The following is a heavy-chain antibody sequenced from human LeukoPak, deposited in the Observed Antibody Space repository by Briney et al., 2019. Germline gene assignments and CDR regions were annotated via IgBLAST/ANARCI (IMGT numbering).Heavy chain of an antibody. V-gene: IGHV4-34*01. CDR3: ARPRGYSGYEWFNWFDP. D-gene: IGHD5-12*01. CDR2: ISHSGST. J-gene: IGHJ5*02. Sequence: SETLSLTCAVYGGSFSGYYWSWIRQPPGKGLEWIGEISHSGSTNYNPSLKSRVTISVDTSKNQFSLKLSSVTAADTAVYYCARPRGYSGYEWFNWFDPWGQGTLVTVSS. CDR1: GGSFSGYY.